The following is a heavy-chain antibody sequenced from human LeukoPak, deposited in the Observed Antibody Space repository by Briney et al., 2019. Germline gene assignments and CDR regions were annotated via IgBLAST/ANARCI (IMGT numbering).Heavy chain of an antibody. J-gene: IGHJ6*02. Sequence: QPGGSPRLSCEASGFTFSGYGMHWVRQAPGKGLEWVSGTWYHGNNKYYADSVKGRFTISRDNSKNTLYLQMNSLRAEDTAVYYCARDLVSSSSSRDYYYAVDVWGQGTTVTVSS. CDR3: ARDLVSSSSSRDYYYAVDV. CDR2: TWYHGNNK. V-gene: IGHV3-33*01. CDR1: GFTFSGYG. D-gene: IGHD6-6*01.